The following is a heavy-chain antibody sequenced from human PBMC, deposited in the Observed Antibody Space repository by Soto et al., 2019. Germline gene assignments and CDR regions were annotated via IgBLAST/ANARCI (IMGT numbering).Heavy chain of an antibody. CDR3: ARDRVSDSSGYYGANDAFDI. V-gene: IGHV1-18*01. CDR2: ISAYNGNT. Sequence: HVQLMQSGAEVMKPGASVKVSCKASGYTFTSYGISWVRQAPGQGLEWMGWISAYNGNTNYAQKLQGRVTMTTDTSTSTAYMELRSLRSDDTAVYYCARDRVSDSSGYYGANDAFDIWGQGTMVTVSS. CDR1: GYTFTSYG. D-gene: IGHD3-22*01. J-gene: IGHJ3*02.